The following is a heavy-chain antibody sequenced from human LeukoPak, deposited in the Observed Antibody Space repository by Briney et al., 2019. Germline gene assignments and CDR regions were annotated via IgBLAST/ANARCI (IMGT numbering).Heavy chain of an antibody. D-gene: IGHD3-16*01. CDR1: RGSTSTYY. CDR3: ARGIGRGGAPDNDY. J-gene: IGHJ4*02. Sequence: NSSETLSLTCTVSRGSTSTYYWSWIRQPAGKGLEWIGRIYPSGNTNFNPSLMSRVTISVDTSKNQFSLKLSSVTAADTAVYYCARGIGRGGAPDNDYWGQGTLVTVSS. V-gene: IGHV4-4*07. CDR2: IYPSGNT.